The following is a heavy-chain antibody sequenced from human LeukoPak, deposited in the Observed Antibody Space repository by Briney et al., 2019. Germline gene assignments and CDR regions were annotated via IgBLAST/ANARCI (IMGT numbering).Heavy chain of an antibody. CDR2: IYHSGST. CDR1: GGSISSGGYY. J-gene: IGHJ4*02. V-gene: IGHV4-30-2*01. Sequence: SQTLSLTCTISGGSISSGGYYWSWIRQPPGKGLEWIGYIYHSGSTYYNPSLKSRVTISVDRSKNQFSLKLSSVTAADTAVYYCTRGAGWLIDYWGQGILVTVSS. D-gene: IGHD3-16*01. CDR3: TRGAGWLIDY.